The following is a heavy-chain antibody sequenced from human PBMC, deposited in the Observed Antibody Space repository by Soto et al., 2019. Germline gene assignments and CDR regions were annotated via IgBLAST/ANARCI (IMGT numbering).Heavy chain of an antibody. Sequence: PSETLSLTCTVSGGSISSYYWSWIRQPAGKGLEWIGRIYTSGSTNYNPSLKSRVTMSVDTSKNQFSLKLSPVTAADTAVYYCARDRYSGVAARNYYYYGMDVWGQGTTVTVSS. V-gene: IGHV4-4*07. CDR2: IYTSGST. J-gene: IGHJ6*02. CDR1: GGSISSYY. D-gene: IGHD6-6*01. CDR3: ARDRYSGVAARNYYYYGMDV.